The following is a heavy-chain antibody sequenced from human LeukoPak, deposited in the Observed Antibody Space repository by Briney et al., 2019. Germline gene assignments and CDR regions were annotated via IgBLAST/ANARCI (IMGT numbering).Heavy chain of an antibody. CDR2: IYSGGST. J-gene: IGHJ4*02. CDR1: GFTVSSNY. D-gene: IGHD2-21*02. Sequence: PGGSLRLSCAASGFTVSSNYMSWVRRAPGKGLEWVSVIYSGGSTYYADSVKGRFTISRHDSKNTLYLQMNSLRAEDTAVYYCARGEEVTAMAYYFDYWGQGTLVTVSS. V-gene: IGHV3-53*04. CDR3: ARGEEVTAMAYYFDY.